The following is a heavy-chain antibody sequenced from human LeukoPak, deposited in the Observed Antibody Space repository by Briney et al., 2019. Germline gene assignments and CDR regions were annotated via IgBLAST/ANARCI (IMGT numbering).Heavy chain of an antibody. J-gene: IGHJ4*02. D-gene: IGHD6-19*01. CDR2: ISSSSVTT. CDR1: GFIFSHCS. CDR3: ARGSLRSGSLIDY. Sequence: GGSLRLSCAASGFIFSHCSMNWVRQAPGKGLEWVSYISSSSVTTYYADSVKGRFTVSRDNAKDSLSLQMNYLRDEDTAVYYCARGSLRSGSLIDYWGQGTLVTVSS. V-gene: IGHV3-48*02.